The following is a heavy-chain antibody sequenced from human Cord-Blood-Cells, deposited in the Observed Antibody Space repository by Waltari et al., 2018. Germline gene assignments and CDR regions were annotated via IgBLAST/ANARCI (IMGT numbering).Heavy chain of an antibody. CDR3: AKDRGIAARPAYYFDY. V-gene: IGHV3-30*02. CDR2: IRYDGSNK. J-gene: IGHJ4*02. CDR1: GFTSSSYG. D-gene: IGHD6-6*01. Sequence: QVQLVESGGGVVQPGGSLRLSCAASGFTSSSYGMHWVRQAPGKGLEWVAFIRYDGSNKYYADSVKGRFTISRDNSKNTLYLQMNSLRAEDTAVYYCAKDRGIAARPAYYFDYWGQGTLVTVSS.